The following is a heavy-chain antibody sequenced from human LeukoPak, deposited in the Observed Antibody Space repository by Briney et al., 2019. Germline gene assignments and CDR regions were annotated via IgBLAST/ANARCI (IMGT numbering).Heavy chain of an antibody. CDR2: IYHSGST. J-gene: IGHJ2*01. CDR1: GGSISSSNG. D-gene: IGHD1-26*01. V-gene: IGHV4-4*02. CDR3: ARLGGTYLSYWFFDL. Sequence: SGTLSLTCAVSGGSISSSNGWSWVCQPPGKGLEWIGEIYHSGSTNFHPALKSRVTISVDKSKNQSSLKLSSVTAADTAVYYCARLGGTYLSYWFFDLWGRGTLVTVPS.